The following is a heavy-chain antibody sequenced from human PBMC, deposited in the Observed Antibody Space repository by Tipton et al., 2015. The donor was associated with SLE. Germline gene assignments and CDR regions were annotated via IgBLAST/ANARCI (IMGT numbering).Heavy chain of an antibody. CDR3: ARGPLTYCASTTCVFAYYVDS. D-gene: IGHD2-2*01. Sequence: TLSLTCAVSGYSISGDYCWGCIRQPPGKGLEWIGTIDYSGSTYYNPSLKSRVTIFVDTSKNHFSLKLSSVTAADTAVYYCARGPLTYCASTTCVFAYYVDSWDQGTLVTVSS. V-gene: IGHV4-38-2*01. CDR1: GYSISGDYC. J-gene: IGHJ4*02. CDR2: IDYSGST.